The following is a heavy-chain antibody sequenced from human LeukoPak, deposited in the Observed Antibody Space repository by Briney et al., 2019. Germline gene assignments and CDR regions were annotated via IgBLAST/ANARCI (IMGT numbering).Heavy chain of an antibody. V-gene: IGHV1-8*01. CDR2: MNPNSGNT. CDR1: GYTFTSYD. D-gene: IGHD5-24*01. CDR3: ARNIRVATIRGFDY. Sequence: ASVKVSCKASGYTFTSYDINWVRQATGQGLEWMGWMNPNSGNTGYAQKFQGRVTMTRNTSISTAYMELSSLRSEDTAVYYCARNIRVATIRGFDYWGQGTLVTVSS. J-gene: IGHJ4*02.